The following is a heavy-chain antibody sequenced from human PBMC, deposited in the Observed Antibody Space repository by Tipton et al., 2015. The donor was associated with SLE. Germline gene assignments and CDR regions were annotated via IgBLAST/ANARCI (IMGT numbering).Heavy chain of an antibody. D-gene: IGHD3-16*01. V-gene: IGHV4-31*03. Sequence: TLSLTCTVSGGSISSGGYYWSWIRQHPGKGLEWIGYIYYSGSTYYNPSLKSRVTISVDTSKNQFSLKLISVTAADTAVYYCARVGGNLAIDIWGQGTMVTVSS. CDR1: GGSISSGGYY. CDR2: IYYSGST. J-gene: IGHJ3*02. CDR3: ARVGGNLAIDI.